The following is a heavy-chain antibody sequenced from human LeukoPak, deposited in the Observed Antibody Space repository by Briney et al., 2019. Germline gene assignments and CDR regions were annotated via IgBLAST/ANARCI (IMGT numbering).Heavy chain of an antibody. Sequence: GGSLILSCAASGVTVSSDYWNWDRQAPGKGLEWVSLLYSNGNTYYADPVKGRFTFSRDNSKNTLYLQMNSLRAEDTAMYYCGRIASGGKSNDYWGQGTLVTVSS. CDR1: GVTVSSDY. CDR2: LYSNGNT. V-gene: IGHV3-53*01. J-gene: IGHJ4*02. D-gene: IGHD2-15*01. CDR3: GRIASGGKSNDY.